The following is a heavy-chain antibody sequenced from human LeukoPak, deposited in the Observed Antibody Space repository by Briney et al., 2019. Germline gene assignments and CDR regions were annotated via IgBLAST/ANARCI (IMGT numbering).Heavy chain of an antibody. CDR2: VHTSRGT. V-gene: IGHV4-4*07. Sequence: SETLSLTCIVSGASISGHYWSWIRQPAGKEPEWIGRVHTSRGTNYNSSPKSRLTMSVDTSKNQFSLHLASVTAADTAVYYCAKGGEGSLPFDYWGQGTLVTVSS. J-gene: IGHJ4*02. CDR1: GASISGHY. CDR3: AKGGEGSLPFDY. D-gene: IGHD3-10*01.